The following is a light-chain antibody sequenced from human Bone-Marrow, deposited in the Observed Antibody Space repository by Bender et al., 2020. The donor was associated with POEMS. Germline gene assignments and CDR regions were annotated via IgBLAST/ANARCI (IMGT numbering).Light chain of an antibody. CDR3: CSYAGSYSWV. V-gene: IGLV3-1*01. Sequence: SYELTQSPSVSVSPGQTASISCSGDKLRHKYVSWYHQKPGQSPVLVIYQDSKRPSGVPDRFSGSKSGTSASLAITGLQAEDEADYYCCSYAGSYSWVFGGGTKLTVL. J-gene: IGLJ2*01. CDR2: QDS. CDR1: KLRHKY.